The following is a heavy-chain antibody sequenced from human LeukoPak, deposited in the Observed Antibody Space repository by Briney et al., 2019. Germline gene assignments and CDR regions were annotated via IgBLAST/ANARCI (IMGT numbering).Heavy chain of an antibody. Sequence: GGSLRLSCAASGFTFDDYGMSWVRHAPGKGLEWVSGINWNGGSTGYADSVKGRFTISRDNAKNSLYLQMNSLRAEDTALYYCARGFLTFGGVIVIPSYYFDYWGQGTLVTVSS. CDR2: INWNGGST. J-gene: IGHJ4*02. V-gene: IGHV3-20*04. CDR3: ARGFLTFGGVIVIPSYYFDY. D-gene: IGHD3-16*02. CDR1: GFTFDDYG.